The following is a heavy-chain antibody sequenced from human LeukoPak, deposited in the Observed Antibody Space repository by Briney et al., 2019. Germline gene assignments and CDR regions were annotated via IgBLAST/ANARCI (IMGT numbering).Heavy chain of an antibody. CDR3: AKDQVRGYSYGIKDY. CDR2: IKQDGSEK. D-gene: IGHD5-18*01. V-gene: IGHV3-7*01. Sequence: GGSLRLSCSASGFDFRMHAMHWVRQAPGKGLEWVANIKQDGSEKYYVDSVKGRFTISRDNAKNSLYLQMNSLRAEDTAVYYCAKDQVRGYSYGIKDYWGQGTLVTVSS. J-gene: IGHJ4*02. CDR1: GFDFRMHA.